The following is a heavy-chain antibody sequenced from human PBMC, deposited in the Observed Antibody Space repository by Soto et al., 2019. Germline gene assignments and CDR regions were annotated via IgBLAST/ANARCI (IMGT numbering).Heavy chain of an antibody. Sequence: SETLSLPFAVYGGPFSGYYWSWLRQPPGKGQEWIGEINHSGSTNYNPSLKSRVTISVGTSRIQFSLRLSCVTAADTAVYYCARGAAERFLEWLYNGLNWFDPWGQGTLVTVSS. J-gene: IGHJ5*02. CDR2: INHSGST. V-gene: IGHV4-34*01. CDR3: ARGAAERFLEWLYNGLNWFDP. CDR1: GGPFSGYY. D-gene: IGHD3-3*01.